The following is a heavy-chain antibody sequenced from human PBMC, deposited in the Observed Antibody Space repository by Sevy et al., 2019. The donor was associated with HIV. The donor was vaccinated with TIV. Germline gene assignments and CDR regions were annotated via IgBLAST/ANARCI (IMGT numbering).Heavy chain of an antibody. CDR1: GFTFSSYW. V-gene: IGHV3-74*01. CDR2: INSDGSST. CDR3: ARDRYCSGGSCYSDRFDNGFDP. Sequence: GGSLRLSCAASGFTFSSYWMHWVRQAPGKGLVWVSRINSDGSSTSYADSVKGRFTISRDNAKNTLYLQMNSLRAEDTAGDYCARDRYCSGGSCYSDRFDNGFDPWGQGTLVTVSS. J-gene: IGHJ5*02. D-gene: IGHD2-15*01.